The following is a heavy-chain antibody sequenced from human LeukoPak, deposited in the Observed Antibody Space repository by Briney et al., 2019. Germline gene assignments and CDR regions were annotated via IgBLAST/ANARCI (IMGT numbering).Heavy chain of an antibody. V-gene: IGHV3-53*01. Sequence: GGSLRLSCAASGFTVSSNYMSWVRQAPGKGLEWVSVIYSGGSTYYADSVKGRFTISRDNAKNSLYLQMNSLRAEDTAVYYCARGSLVHYYGSGSYRIRAGFDSWGQGTPVTVSS. CDR3: ARGSLVHYYGSGSYRIRAGFDS. CDR2: IYSGGST. J-gene: IGHJ4*02. D-gene: IGHD3-10*01. CDR1: GFTVSSNY.